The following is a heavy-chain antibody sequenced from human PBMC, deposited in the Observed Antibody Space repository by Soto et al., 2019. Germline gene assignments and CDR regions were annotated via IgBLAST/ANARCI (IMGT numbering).Heavy chain of an antibody. V-gene: IGHV4-31*03. CDR1: RGSISNDGYF. D-gene: IGHD3-22*01. CDR2: IHYSGST. Sequence: VQLQESGPGLVQPSQTLSLTCSVSRGSISNDGYFWSWIRQRPGEGLEWIGYIHYSGSTFYNPSLESRVTMSVDTSKNQFSLNLISVTAADTAVYYCARRGYDTSGFYFFFDYWGQGILVTVSS. J-gene: IGHJ4*02. CDR3: ARRGYDTSGFYFFFDY.